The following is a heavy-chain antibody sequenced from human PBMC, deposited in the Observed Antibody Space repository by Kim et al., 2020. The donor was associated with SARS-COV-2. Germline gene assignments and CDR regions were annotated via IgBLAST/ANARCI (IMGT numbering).Heavy chain of an antibody. Sequence: GGSLRLSCAASGFTFNNYVMSWVRQAPGKGLECVSFISAGGGTTYYADSVKGRFTISRDNSKSTLYLQMNSLRAEDTAVYYCAKGGSRDYFDNWGQGTLVTVSS. V-gene: IGHV3-23*01. D-gene: IGHD6-13*01. CDR3: AKGGSRDYFDN. J-gene: IGHJ4*02. CDR1: GFTFNNYV. CDR2: ISAGGGTT.